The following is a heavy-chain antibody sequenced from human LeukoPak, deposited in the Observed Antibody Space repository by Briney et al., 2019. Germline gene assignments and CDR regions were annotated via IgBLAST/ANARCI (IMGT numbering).Heavy chain of an antibody. Sequence: GGSLRLSCAASGFTFSSYAMHWVRQAPGKGLEYVSAISSNGGSTYYANSVKGRFTISRDNSKNTLYLQMGSLRAEDMAVYYCATLGGVITPLLRVIRDAFDIWGQGTMVTVSS. V-gene: IGHV3-64*01. CDR3: ATLGGVITPLLRVIRDAFDI. D-gene: IGHD3-16*02. J-gene: IGHJ3*02. CDR2: ISSNGGST. CDR1: GFTFSSYA.